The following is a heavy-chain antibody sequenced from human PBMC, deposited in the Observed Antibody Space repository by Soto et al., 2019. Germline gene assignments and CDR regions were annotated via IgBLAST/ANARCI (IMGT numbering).Heavy chain of an antibody. V-gene: IGHV4-39*01. CDR1: GGSISSPHDY. D-gene: IGHD6-13*01. CDR2: IYYSGST. CDR3: VRLIGSSWLDS. Sequence: SETLSLTXTVSGGSISSPHDYWAWIRQSPGRGLEWIASIYYSGSTYHNPSLKSRITINPDTSNNQLSLQLNSVTPDDTAVYYCVRLIGSSWLDSWGQGTLVTVSS. J-gene: IGHJ5*01.